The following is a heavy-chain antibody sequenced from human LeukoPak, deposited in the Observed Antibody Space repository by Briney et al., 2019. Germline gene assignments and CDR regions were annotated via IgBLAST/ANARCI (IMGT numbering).Heavy chain of an antibody. CDR2: INTDTGKP. Sequence: ASVTVSCKASGYTFTTYAMSWVRQAPGQGLEWMGWINTDTGKPTYAQGFTGRFVFSLDTSVSTAYLQISGLEAEDTAVYYCARVSGYCSTTTCYPVYWGQGTLVTVSS. CDR3: ARVSGYCSTTTCYPVY. V-gene: IGHV7-4-1*02. CDR1: GYTFTTYA. J-gene: IGHJ4*02. D-gene: IGHD2-2*01.